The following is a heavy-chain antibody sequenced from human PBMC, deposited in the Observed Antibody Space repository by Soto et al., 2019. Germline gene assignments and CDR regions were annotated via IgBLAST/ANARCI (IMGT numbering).Heavy chain of an antibody. Sequence: PGGSLRLSCAASGFTFSSYAMSWVRQAPGKGLEWVSAISGSGGSTYYADSVKGRFTISRDNSKNTLYLQMNSLRAEDTAVYYCAKLGVRYFDWLFHNAEGDYWGQGSLVTVSS. J-gene: IGHJ4*02. D-gene: IGHD3-9*01. V-gene: IGHV3-23*01. CDR2: ISGSGGST. CDR1: GFTFSSYA. CDR3: AKLGVRYFDWLFHNAEGDY.